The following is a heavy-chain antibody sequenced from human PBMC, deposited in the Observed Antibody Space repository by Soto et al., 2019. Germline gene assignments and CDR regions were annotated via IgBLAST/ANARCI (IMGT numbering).Heavy chain of an antibody. D-gene: IGHD3-9*01. Sequence: QVQLVQSGAEVKKPGASVKVSCKASGYTLTSYYMHWVRQAPGQGLAWMGIINPSGGSTSYAQNYQGRITMASDTSTTTVYMELSSLRSEDTAVYFCARGDYDVLPGYYPLDFWGQGTLVTVSS. CDR3: ARGDYDVLPGYYPLDF. J-gene: IGHJ4*02. CDR2: INPSGGST. V-gene: IGHV1-46*01. CDR1: GYTLTSYY.